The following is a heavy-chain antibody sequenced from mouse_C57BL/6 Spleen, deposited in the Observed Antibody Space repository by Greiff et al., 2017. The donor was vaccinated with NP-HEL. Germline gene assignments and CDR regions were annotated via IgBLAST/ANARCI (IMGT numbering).Heavy chain of an antibody. Sequence: QVQLQQSGPELVKPGASVKISCKASGYSFTSYYIHWVKQRPGQGLEWIGWIYPGSGNTTYNEKFKGKAQLTADTSSSTAYMQLSSLTSEDSAVYYCARGDFYAMDYWGQGTSVTVSS. J-gene: IGHJ4*01. CDR2: IYPGSGNT. CDR1: GYSFTSYY. CDR3: ARGDFYAMDY. V-gene: IGHV1-66*01. D-gene: IGHD3-3*01.